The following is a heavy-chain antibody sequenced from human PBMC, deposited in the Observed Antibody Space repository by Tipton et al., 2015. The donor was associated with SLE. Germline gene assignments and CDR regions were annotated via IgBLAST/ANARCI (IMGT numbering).Heavy chain of an antibody. D-gene: IGHD3-3*01. CDR3: ARSPINLDFWSGHVY. Sequence: TLSLTCAVYGGSFSGYYWSWIRQPPGKGLEWIGEINHSGSTNYNHSLKSRVTISVDTSKNQFSLKLSSVTAADTAVYYCARSPINLDFWSGHVYWGQGTLVTVSS. J-gene: IGHJ4*02. V-gene: IGHV4-34*01. CDR1: GGSFSGYY. CDR2: INHSGST.